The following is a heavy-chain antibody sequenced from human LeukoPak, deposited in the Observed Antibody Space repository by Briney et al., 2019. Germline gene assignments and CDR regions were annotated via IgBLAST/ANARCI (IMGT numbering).Heavy chain of an antibody. Sequence: GGSLRLSCAASGFTFSSYEMNWVRQAPGKGLEWVSYISSSGSTIYYADSVKGRFTISRDNAKNSLYLQMNSLKAEDTAIYYCAKDEGLVGATSDYWGQGSLVTVSS. J-gene: IGHJ4*02. CDR3: AKDEGLVGATSDY. CDR1: GFTFSSYE. V-gene: IGHV3-48*03. CDR2: ISSSGSTI. D-gene: IGHD1-26*01.